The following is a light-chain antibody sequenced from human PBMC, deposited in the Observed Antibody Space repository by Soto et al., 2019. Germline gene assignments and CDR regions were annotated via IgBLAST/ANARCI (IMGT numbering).Light chain of an antibody. V-gene: IGKV1-5*03. CDR3: QQYNGT. J-gene: IGKJ1*01. Sequence: DIQMTQSPSTLSASVGDRVTITCRASQSISSWLAWYQQKPGKASKLLIYKASSLESGVPSRFSGSGSGTEFTLTISSLQPDDFATYYCQQYNGTFGQGTKVDIK. CDR1: QSISSW. CDR2: KAS.